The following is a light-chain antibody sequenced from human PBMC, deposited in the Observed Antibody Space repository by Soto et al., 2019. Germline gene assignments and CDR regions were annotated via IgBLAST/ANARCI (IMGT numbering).Light chain of an antibody. J-gene: IGLJ1*01. CDR1: SSDVGGYNY. V-gene: IGLV2-14*01. CDR3: SSYTSSNNYV. Sequence: QSVLTQPASVSGSPGQTITLSCTGTSSDVGGYNYVSWYQQHPGKAPKLMIYEVSKRPSEVFNRLSGSKSGNTASLTISGLQAEDEADYYCSSYTSSNNYVFGTGTKVTVL. CDR2: EVS.